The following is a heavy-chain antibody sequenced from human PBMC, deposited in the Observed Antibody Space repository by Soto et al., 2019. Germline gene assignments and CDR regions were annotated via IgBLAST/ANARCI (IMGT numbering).Heavy chain of an antibody. CDR1: GGTFSDFT. J-gene: IGHJ6*04. CDR2: IIPIFDTA. V-gene: IGHV1-69*13. Sequence: SVKVSCKASGGTFSDFTINWVRQAPGQRLEWMGGIIPIFDTANYAEKFQGRVTITADESTSTSFMEVSSLRSEDTAVYYCARNGQETGYSYGMDVWGKGTMVTVS. D-gene: IGHD2-8*01. CDR3: ARNGQETGYSYGMDV.